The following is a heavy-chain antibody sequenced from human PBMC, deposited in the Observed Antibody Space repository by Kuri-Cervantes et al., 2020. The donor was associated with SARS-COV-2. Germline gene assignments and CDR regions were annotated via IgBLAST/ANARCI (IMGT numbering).Heavy chain of an antibody. J-gene: IGHJ5*02. CDR2: INPNSGGT. CDR1: GYTFTGYY. V-gene: IGHV1-2*04. CDR3: ARDERGYSSNWFDP. D-gene: IGHD6-13*01. Sequence: ASVKVSCKASGYTFTGYYMHWVRQAPGQGLEWMGWINPNSGGTNYAQKFQGWVTMTRDTSISTAYMEPSRLRSDDTAVYYCARDERGYSSNWFDPWGQGTRGTVSS.